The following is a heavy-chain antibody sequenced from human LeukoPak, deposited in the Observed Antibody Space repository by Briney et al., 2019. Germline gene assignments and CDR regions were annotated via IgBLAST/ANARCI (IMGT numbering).Heavy chain of an antibody. CDR2: INHSGST. V-gene: IGHV4-39*07. CDR1: GGSISSGGYY. J-gene: IGHJ5*02. CDR3: ARRWDGYSIRNWFDP. Sequence: SETLSLTCTVSGGSISSGGYYWSWIRQPPGKGLEWIGEINHSGSTNYNPSLKSRVTISVDTSKNQFSLKLSSVTAADTAVYYCARRWDGYSIRNWFDPWGQGTLVTVSS. D-gene: IGHD5-24*01.